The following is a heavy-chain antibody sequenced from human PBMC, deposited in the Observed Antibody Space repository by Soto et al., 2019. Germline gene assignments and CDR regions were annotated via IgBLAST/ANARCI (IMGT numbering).Heavy chain of an antibody. V-gene: IGHV3-23*01. Sequence: GGVLRLSCAASGFTFSSYAMSWVRQAPGKGLEWVSSISGSGGGTYYADSVKGRFTFSRDNSKNTLYLQMNSLRAEDTAVYYCAKFGMATTKRSPPYYIDYWGQGALVTVS. CDR3: AKFGMATTKRSPPYYIDY. CDR1: GFTFSSYA. CDR2: ISGSGGGT. J-gene: IGHJ4*02. D-gene: IGHD1-1*01.